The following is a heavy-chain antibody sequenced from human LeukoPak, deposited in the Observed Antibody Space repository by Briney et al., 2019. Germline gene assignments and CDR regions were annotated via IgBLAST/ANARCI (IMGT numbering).Heavy chain of an antibody. CDR2: ISYDGSNK. V-gene: IGHV3-30*04. D-gene: IGHD3-10*01. CDR1: GFTFSSYA. CDR3: ARDRVVRGVIMLHYYYGMDV. J-gene: IGHJ6*02. Sequence: GRSLRLSCAASGFTFSSYAMHWVRQAPGKGPEWVAVISYDGSNKYYADSVKGRFTISRDNSKNTLYLQMNSLRAEDTAVYYCARDRVVRGVIMLHYYYGMDVWGQGTTVTVSS.